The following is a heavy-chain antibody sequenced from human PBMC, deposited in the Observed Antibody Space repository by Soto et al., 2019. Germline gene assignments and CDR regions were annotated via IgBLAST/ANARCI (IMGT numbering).Heavy chain of an antibody. J-gene: IGHJ6*02. CDR2: IYYSGST. V-gene: IGHV4-59*08. D-gene: IGHD2-2*03. Sequence: SETLSLTCTVSGGSISSYYWSWIRQPPGKGLEWIGYIYYSGSTNYNPSLKSRVTISVDTSKNQFSLKLSSVTAADTAVYYCASGGYCSSTSCYRKVGPRPVYYYYGMDVWGQGTTVTVSS. CDR1: GGSISSYY. CDR3: ASGGYCSSTSCYRKVGPRPVYYYYGMDV.